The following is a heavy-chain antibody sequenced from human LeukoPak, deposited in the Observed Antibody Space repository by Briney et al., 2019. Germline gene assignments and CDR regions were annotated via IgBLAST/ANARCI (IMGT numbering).Heavy chain of an antibody. J-gene: IGHJ4*02. CDR3: AEGDYYDSSGSPGY. Sequence: GGSLRLSCAASGFTFSSYSMNWVRQAPGKGLEWVSSISTSSSYIHYADSVKGRFTISRDNAKNSLYLQMNSLRAEDTAVYYCAEGDYYDSSGSPGYWGQGTLVTVSS. V-gene: IGHV3-21*01. CDR2: ISTSSSYI. CDR1: GFTFSSYS. D-gene: IGHD3-22*01.